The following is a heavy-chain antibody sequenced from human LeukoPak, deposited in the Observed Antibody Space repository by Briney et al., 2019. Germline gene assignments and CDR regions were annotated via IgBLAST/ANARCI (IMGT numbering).Heavy chain of an antibody. CDR2: INPSGGST. V-gene: IGHV1-46*01. CDR1: GYTFTGYY. CDR3: ARDGSYDSSGYPQLFDD. J-gene: IGHJ4*02. Sequence: GASVKVSCKASGYTFTGYYMHWVRQAPGQGLEWMGIINPSGGSTSYAQKFQGRVTMTRDTSTSTVYMELSSLRSEDTAVYYCARDGSYDSSGYPQLFDDWGQGTLVTVSS. D-gene: IGHD3-22*01.